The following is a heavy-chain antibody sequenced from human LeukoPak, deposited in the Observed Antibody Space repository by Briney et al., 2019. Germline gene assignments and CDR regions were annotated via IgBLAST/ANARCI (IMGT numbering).Heavy chain of an antibody. CDR3: AKDGLWFGIDY. D-gene: IGHD3-10*01. CDR2: ISGSGGST. CDR1: GFTFSSYA. V-gene: IGHV3-23*01. J-gene: IGHJ4*02. Sequence: GGSLRLSCAASGFTFSSYAMSWVRQAPGKGLEWVSAISGSGGSTYYADSVKGRFAISRDNSKNTLYLQMNSLRVEDTAVYYCAKDGLWFGIDYWGQGTLVTVSS.